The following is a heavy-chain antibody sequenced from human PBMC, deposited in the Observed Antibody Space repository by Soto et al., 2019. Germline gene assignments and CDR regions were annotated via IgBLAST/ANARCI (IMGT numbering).Heavy chain of an antibody. J-gene: IGHJ5*02. Sequence: SETLSLTCTVSGGSISSGDYYWSWIRQPPGKGLEWIGYIYYSGSTYYNPSLKSRVTISVDTSKNQFSLKLSSVTAADTAVYYCARDVSEGGYWVSWGQGTLVTVSS. V-gene: IGHV4-30-4*01. D-gene: IGHD3-22*01. CDR3: ARDVSEGGYWVS. CDR2: IYYSGST. CDR1: GGSISSGDYY.